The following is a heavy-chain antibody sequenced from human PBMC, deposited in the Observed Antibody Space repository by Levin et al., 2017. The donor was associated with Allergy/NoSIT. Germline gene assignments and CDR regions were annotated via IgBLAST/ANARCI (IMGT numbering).Heavy chain of an antibody. V-gene: IGHV1-3*01. J-gene: IGHJ5*02. CDR1: GYTVSSYA. Sequence: GASVKVSCKASGYTVSSYAMHWVRQAPGQRLEWMGWINAGNGNTKYSQEFQGRVTITRDTSANTVYMELSSLRSVDTAVYYCARGAGYCSDGTCYSVNVRGWLDPWGQGTLVTVSS. CDR2: INAGNGNT. D-gene: IGHD2-15*01. CDR3: ARGAGYCSDGTCYSVNVRGWLDP.